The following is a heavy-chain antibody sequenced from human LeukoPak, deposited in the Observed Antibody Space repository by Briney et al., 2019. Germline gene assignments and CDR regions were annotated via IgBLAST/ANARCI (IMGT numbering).Heavy chain of an antibody. Sequence: GGSLRLSCAASGFTFSSYTMNWVRQAPGKGLEWGSSIAGSSGYISYADSVKGRFTISRDNAKKSLYLQMTSLTAEDTAVYYCARDRGAYCGGDCYLGFDYWGRGTLVTVSS. J-gene: IGHJ4*01. V-gene: IGHV3-21*01. CDR2: IAGSSGYI. CDR1: GFTFSSYT. CDR3: ARDRGAYCGGDCYLGFDY. D-gene: IGHD2-21*02.